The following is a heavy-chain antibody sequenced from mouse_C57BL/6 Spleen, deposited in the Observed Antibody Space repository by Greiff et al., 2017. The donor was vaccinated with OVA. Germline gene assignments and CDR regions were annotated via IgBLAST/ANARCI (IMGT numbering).Heavy chain of an antibody. Sequence: EVQLVESGGGLVKPGGSLKLSCAASGFTFSSYAMSWVRQTPEKRLEWVATISDGGSYTYYPENVKGRFTISRDNAKNNLYLQMSHLKSEDTAMYYCARDDYDDWYFDVWGTGTTVTVSS. J-gene: IGHJ1*03. D-gene: IGHD2-4*01. CDR2: ISDGGSYT. CDR1: GFTFSSYA. V-gene: IGHV5-4*01. CDR3: ARDDYDDWYFDV.